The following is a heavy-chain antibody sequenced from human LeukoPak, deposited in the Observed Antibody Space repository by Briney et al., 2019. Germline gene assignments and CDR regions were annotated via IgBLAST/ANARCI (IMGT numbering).Heavy chain of an antibody. V-gene: IGHV4-4*07. CDR3: ARENSGSYREFDY. CDR2: IYTSGST. Sequence: SETLSLTCTVCGGSISSYYWSWIRQPAGKGLEWIGRIYTSGSTNYNASLKSRVSMSVDTSKNQFSLRLRSVTAADTAVFYCARENSGSYREFDYWGQGTLVTVSS. CDR1: GGSISSYY. D-gene: IGHD1-26*01. J-gene: IGHJ4*02.